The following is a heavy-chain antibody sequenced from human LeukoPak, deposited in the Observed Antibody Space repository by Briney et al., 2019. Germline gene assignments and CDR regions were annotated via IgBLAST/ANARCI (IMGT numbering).Heavy chain of an antibody. CDR3: ARGWEYYYDSSGLDAFDI. V-gene: IGHV3-21*01. J-gene: IGHJ3*02. CDR1: GFTYSSYS. D-gene: IGHD3-22*01. CDR2: ISSSSSYI. Sequence: GGSLRLSCAASGFTYSSYSMNWVRQAPGKGLEWVSSISSSSSYIYYADSVKGRFTISRDNAKNSLYLQMNSLRAEDTAVYYCARGWEYYYDSSGLDAFDIWGQGTMVTVSS.